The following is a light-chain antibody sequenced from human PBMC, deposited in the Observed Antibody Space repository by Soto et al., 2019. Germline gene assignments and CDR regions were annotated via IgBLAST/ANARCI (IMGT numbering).Light chain of an antibody. V-gene: IGKV1-5*01. CDR1: QSISSW. CDR3: QQYYSYPLT. J-gene: IGKJ4*01. CDR2: DAS. Sequence: DRVTITCRASQSISSWLAWYQRKPGKAPKLLIYDASSLESGVPSRFSGSGSGTDFTLTISCLQSEDFATYYCQQYYSYPLTFGGGTKVDIK.